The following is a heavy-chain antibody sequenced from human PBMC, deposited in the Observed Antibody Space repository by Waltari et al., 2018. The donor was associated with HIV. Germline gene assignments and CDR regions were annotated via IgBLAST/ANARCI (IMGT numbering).Heavy chain of an antibody. CDR3: ARGYNWNYGIVNFDY. D-gene: IGHD1-7*01. J-gene: IGHJ4*02. V-gene: IGHV7-4-1*02. CDR2: INTNSGNP. CDR1: GYTFTNFG. Sequence: QLVQSGSELKKPGASVKVSCEASGYTFTNFGMNWVRQAPGQGLEWMGWINTNSGNPTYAQGFTGRFVFSLDTSVSTTYLQISSLKAEDTGVYYCARGYNWNYGIVNFDYWGQGTLVTVSS.